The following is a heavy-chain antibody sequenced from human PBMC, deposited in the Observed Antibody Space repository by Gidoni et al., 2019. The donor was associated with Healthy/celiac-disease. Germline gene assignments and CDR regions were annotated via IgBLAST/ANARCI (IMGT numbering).Heavy chain of an antibody. V-gene: IGHV3-11*06. CDR3: ARDGDYGGNYNWFDP. Sequence: QVQLVESGGGLVKPGGSLRLSCAASGFPFSDYYMRWIRQAPGKGLEWVSYISSISSYTNYADSVKGRVTISRDNAKNSLYLQMNSLRAEDTAVYYCARDGDYGGNYNWFDPWGQGTLVTVSS. CDR1: GFPFSDYY. D-gene: IGHD4-17*01. J-gene: IGHJ5*02. CDR2: ISSISSYT.